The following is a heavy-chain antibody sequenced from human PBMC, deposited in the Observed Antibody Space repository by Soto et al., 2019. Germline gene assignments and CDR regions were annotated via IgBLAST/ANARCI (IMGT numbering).Heavy chain of an antibody. CDR2: ISAYNGDT. V-gene: IGHV1-18*01. CDR3: ARSSGTYPPSRYCSGLDV. CDR1: GYTFTSYG. J-gene: IGHJ6*02. D-gene: IGHD1-26*01. Sequence: QVQLVQSGPEVKKPGASVKVSCKASGYTFTSYGFSWVRQAPGQGLEWMGWISAYNGDTNYPQKFQARVTMTTDTSTSTAYLALRSLRSDDTAVYYCARSSGTYPPSRYCSGLDVWGQGTTVTVSS.